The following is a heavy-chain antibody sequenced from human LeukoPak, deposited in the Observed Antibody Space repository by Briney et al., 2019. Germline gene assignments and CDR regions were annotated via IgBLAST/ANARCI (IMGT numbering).Heavy chain of an antibody. CDR2: ISSSSSYI. CDR1: GFTFSGYS. Sequence: GGSLRLSCAASGFTFSGYSMNWVRQAPGKGLEWVSSISSSSSYIYYADSVKGRFTISRDNAKNSLYLQMNSLRTEDTAVYYCAKGRSSWHGDYYYYMDVWGKGTTVTVSS. J-gene: IGHJ6*03. D-gene: IGHD6-13*01. V-gene: IGHV3-21*04. CDR3: AKGRSSWHGDYYYYMDV.